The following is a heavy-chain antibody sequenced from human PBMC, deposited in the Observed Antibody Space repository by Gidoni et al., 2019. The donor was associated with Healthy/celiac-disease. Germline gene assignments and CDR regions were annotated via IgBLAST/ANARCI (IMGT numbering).Heavy chain of an antibody. J-gene: IGHJ1*01. Sequence: QVQLVESGGGVVQPGRSLRLSCAASGFTFRSYAMHWVRQAPGQGLGWVAVISYDGSNKYYADSVKGRFTISRDNSKNTLYLQMNSLRAEDTAVYYCAKTPSSGIAVAGTAYFQHWGQGTLVTVSS. D-gene: IGHD6-19*01. V-gene: IGHV3-30-3*01. CDR3: AKTPSSGIAVAGTAYFQH. CDR2: ISYDGSNK. CDR1: GFTFRSYA.